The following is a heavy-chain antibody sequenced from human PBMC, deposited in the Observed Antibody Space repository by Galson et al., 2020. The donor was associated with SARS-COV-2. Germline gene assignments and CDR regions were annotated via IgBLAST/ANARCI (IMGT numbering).Heavy chain of an antibody. CDR2: ISAWTSER. CDR1: GYTFTNYG. V-gene: IGHV1-18*01. CDR3: ASGSTSSRKTECGDY. J-gene: IGHJ4*02. Sequence: ASVKVSCKASGYTFTNYGITWVRQAPGQGLEYMGWISAWTSERDYAQNIQDRVTMTTDTSTSTAYMELRSLRSGDTAVYHCASGSTSSRKTECGDYWGQGTLVTVSS. D-gene: IGHD3-3*01.